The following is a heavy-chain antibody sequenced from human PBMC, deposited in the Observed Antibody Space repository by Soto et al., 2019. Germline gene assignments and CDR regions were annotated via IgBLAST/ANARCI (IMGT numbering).Heavy chain of an antibody. CDR1: GFTFSTYW. J-gene: IGHJ4*02. CDR3: ARDWEPIDY. D-gene: IGHD1-26*01. Sequence: GGSLRLSCAASGFTFSTYWMSGGRQAPGKGLEWVANIKKDGSEKYYVDSVKGRFTISRDNAKNSLYLQMSSLRVEDTAVYFCARDWEPIDYWGQGTLVTVSS. V-gene: IGHV3-7*03. CDR2: IKKDGSEK.